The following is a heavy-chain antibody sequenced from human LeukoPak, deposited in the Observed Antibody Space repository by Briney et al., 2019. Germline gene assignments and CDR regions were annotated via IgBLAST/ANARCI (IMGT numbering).Heavy chain of an antibody. Sequence: PGGSLRLSCAASGFTFSDYYMSWIRQAPGKGLEWLSYISSSGDTIYYADSVKGRFTISRDNSKNTLYLQMNSLRAEDTAVYYCAKKVYYYDSSGYADWGQGTLVTVSS. V-gene: IGHV3-11*01. CDR3: AKKVYYYDSSGYAD. CDR2: ISSSGDTI. J-gene: IGHJ4*02. CDR1: GFTFSDYY. D-gene: IGHD3-22*01.